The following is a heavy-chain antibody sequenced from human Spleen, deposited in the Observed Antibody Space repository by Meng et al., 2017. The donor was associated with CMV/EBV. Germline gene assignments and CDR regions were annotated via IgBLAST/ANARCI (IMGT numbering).Heavy chain of an antibody. J-gene: IGHJ6*02. Sequence: GGSLRLSCAASGFTFSSDAMHWVRQAPGKGLQWVAAISYDDGNKYYADSVKGRFTISRDHSKNTLYLQMNSLRPEDTAVYYCARGPASGYDFWSGYWPYYYYYGMDVWGQGTTVTVSS. D-gene: IGHD3-3*01. CDR1: GFTFSSDA. V-gene: IGHV3-30-3*01. CDR3: ARGPASGYDFWSGYWPYYYYYGMDV. CDR2: ISYDDGNK.